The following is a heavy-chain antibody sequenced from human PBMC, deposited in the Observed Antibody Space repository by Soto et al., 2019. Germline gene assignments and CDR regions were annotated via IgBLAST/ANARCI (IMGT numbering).Heavy chain of an antibody. CDR2: IIPIFGIA. J-gene: IGHJ4*02. CDR1: GGTFSSYT. V-gene: IGHV1-69*02. Sequence: QVQLVQSGAEVKKPGSSVKVSCKASGGTFSSYTISWVRQAPGQGLEWMGRIIPIFGIANYAQKFQGRVTITADKSTSPAYMELSSLRSEDTAVYYCAKTRQGYSVYDWALDYWGQGTQVTVSS. CDR3: AKTRQGYSVYDWALDY. D-gene: IGHD5-12*01.